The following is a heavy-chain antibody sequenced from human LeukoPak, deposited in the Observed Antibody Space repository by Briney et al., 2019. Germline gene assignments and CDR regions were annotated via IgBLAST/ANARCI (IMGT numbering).Heavy chain of an antibody. CDR1: GGSIRSHY. V-gene: IGHV4-59*08. Sequence: SETLSLTCTVSGGSIRSHYWSWIRQPPGKGLEWIGHIFYAGSTTYNPSLKSRVTISIDTSKNQFSLKLNSVTAADTAVYYCASGERGYSYGPLDYWGQGILVTVSS. CDR3: ASGERGYSYGPLDY. CDR2: IFYAGST. D-gene: IGHD5-18*01. J-gene: IGHJ4*02.